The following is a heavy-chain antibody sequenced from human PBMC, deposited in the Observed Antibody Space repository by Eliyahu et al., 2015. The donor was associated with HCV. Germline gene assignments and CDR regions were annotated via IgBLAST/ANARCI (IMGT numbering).Heavy chain of an antibody. V-gene: IGHV4-34*01. Sequence: QAQLQQWSAGVLKPSETLSLTCAVYGWSFSDYYWSWIRQPPGKGLEWIGEINHNGSTNYNPSLKSRVTISIDTSKNQFYLDLTSVTAASDTAVYYCAKSPPHSSSWAFDYWGQGTLVTVFS. CDR2: INHNGST. CDR3: AKSPPHSSSWAFDY. D-gene: IGHD6-13*01. J-gene: IGHJ4*02. CDR1: GWSFSDYY.